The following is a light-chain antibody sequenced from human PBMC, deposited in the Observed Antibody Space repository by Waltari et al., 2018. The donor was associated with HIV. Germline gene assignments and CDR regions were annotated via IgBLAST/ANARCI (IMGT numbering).Light chain of an antibody. CDR3: ISYTTTNYYV. Sequence: QSALTQPASVSGSPGQSITISCTDSSSDISTYKLSSWYQQFPGKAPKLIIYEVGNRPSGVSNRFSGSKSGNTASLTISGLQAEDEADYYCISYTTTNYYVFGPGTWVTVL. CDR1: SSDISTYKL. CDR2: EVG. J-gene: IGLJ1*01. V-gene: IGLV2-14*01.